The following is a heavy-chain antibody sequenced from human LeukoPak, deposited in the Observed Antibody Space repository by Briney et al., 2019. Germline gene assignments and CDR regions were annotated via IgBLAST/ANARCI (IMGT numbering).Heavy chain of an antibody. V-gene: IGHV3-30*04. CDR2: IGYDGRFK. D-gene: IGHD3-10*01. Sequence: PGTSLRLSCATSGFTFNNYPMHWVRQAPGKGLEWVAVIGYDGRFKFHSDSVKGRFTISRDDSKNTLYLQMNSLRPEDTALYYCARDPKTGRPDYFDYWGQGTLVTVST. CDR1: GFTFNNYP. CDR3: ARDPKTGRPDYFDY. J-gene: IGHJ4*02.